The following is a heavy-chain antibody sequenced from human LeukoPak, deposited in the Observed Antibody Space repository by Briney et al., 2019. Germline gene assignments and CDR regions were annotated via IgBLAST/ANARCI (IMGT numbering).Heavy chain of an antibody. CDR2: SHHIGYP. V-gene: IGHV4-4*02. CDR1: GVSINSRFW. J-gene: IGHJ5*02. Sequence: SGTLSLTCAVSGVSINSRFWWTWVRQPPGKGLEWVGQSHHIGYPKNNPSLRGRVTISVDNSKNQFSLELNSVTAADTALYYCVSEKDYSHPNYFDTWGQGILVTVSS. D-gene: IGHD4-11*01. CDR3: VSEKDYSHPNYFDT.